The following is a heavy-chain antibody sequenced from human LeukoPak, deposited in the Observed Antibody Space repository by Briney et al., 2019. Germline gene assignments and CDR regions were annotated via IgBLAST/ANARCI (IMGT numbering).Heavy chain of an antibody. J-gene: IGHJ4*02. Sequence: GESLKISCQGAGYSFTTYWIAWVRQVPGKGLEWMGVIYPDDSDTRYNPSLQGHVTISADKSINTAYLQWSSLTASDSAIYYCARPPFPGTRSSWYQPFDSWGQGTLVTVSS. CDR2: IYPDDSDT. CDR3: ARPPFPGTRSSWYQPFDS. V-gene: IGHV5-51*01. CDR1: GYSFTTYW. D-gene: IGHD6-13*01.